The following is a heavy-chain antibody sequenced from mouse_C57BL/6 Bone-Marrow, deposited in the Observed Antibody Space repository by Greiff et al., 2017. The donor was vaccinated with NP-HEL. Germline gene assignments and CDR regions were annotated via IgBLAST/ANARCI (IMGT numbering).Heavy chain of an antibody. J-gene: IGHJ3*01. CDR2: INPNNGGT. V-gene: IGHV1-26*01. D-gene: IGHD1-1*01. Sequence: EVQLQQSGPELVKPGASVKISCKASGYTFTDYYMNWVKQSHGKSLEWIGDINPNNGGTSYNQKFKGKATLTVDKSSSTAYMELRSLTSEDSAVYYCARGLLRALFAYWGQGTLVTVSA. CDR1: GYTFTDYY. CDR3: ARGLLRALFAY.